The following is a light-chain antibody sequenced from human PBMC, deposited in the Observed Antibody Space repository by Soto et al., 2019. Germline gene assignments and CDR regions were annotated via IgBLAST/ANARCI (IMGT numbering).Light chain of an antibody. Sequence: EIVLTHSPAPLSLSPVDRVTLSCRASQSVDINLAWYQQKAGQAPRLLIYDASSRPTDIPARFSGSGSGTDFTLTISSLEPEDFALYYCQQRSNWPITFGQGTRLEIK. CDR2: DAS. CDR3: QQRSNWPIT. V-gene: IGKV3-11*01. J-gene: IGKJ5*01. CDR1: QSVDIN.